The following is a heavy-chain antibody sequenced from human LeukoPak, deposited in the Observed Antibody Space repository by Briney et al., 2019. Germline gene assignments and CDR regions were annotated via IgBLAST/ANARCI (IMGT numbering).Heavy chain of an antibody. Sequence: GGSLRLSCAASGFTFSSYSMNWVRQAPGKGLEWVSSISSSSSYIYYADSVKGRFTISRDNAKNSLYLQMNSLRAEDTALYYCARVARWGASFEYYFDYWGQGTLVTLSS. J-gene: IGHJ4*02. CDR1: GFTFSSYS. D-gene: IGHD1-26*01. V-gene: IGHV3-21*04. CDR2: ISSSSSYI. CDR3: ARVARWGASFEYYFDY.